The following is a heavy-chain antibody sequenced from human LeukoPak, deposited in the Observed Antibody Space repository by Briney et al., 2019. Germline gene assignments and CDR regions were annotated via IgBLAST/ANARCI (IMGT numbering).Heavy chain of an antibody. CDR3: AKDRLREYYFDY. CDR1: GFTFSSNY. Sequence: GGSLRLSCAASGFTFSSNYMSWVRQAPGKGGEGVSVIYSGCSTYSAASVNGRFPLSRDNSKTTLYLQMNSLRAEDTAVYYCAKDRLREYYFDYWGQGTLVTVSS. D-gene: IGHD2-21*02. V-gene: IGHV3-66*01. CDR2: IYSGCST. J-gene: IGHJ4*02.